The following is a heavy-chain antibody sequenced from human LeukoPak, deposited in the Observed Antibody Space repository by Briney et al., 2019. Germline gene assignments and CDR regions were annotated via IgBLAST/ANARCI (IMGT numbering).Heavy chain of an antibody. CDR1: GGSISSRDYC. D-gene: IGHD1-7*01. CDR2: IYHNGNT. J-gene: IGHJ6*02. Sequence: SQTLSLTCTVSGGSISSRDYCWNWIRQPPGKGLEWIGSIYHNGNTFYKASLKSRASISLDTSKHQFSLKLTSVTAADTAVYYCARDIEGTTAGGDYYGTDVWGQGTTVTVSS. V-gene: IGHV4-30-4*01. CDR3: ARDIEGTTAGGDYYGTDV.